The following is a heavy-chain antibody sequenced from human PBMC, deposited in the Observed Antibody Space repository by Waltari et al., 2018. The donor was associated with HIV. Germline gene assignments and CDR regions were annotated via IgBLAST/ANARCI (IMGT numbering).Heavy chain of an antibody. Sequence: QVQLQESGPGLVKPSETLSLTCTVSGGSISSYYWSWIRQPPGKGLEWIWHIYYSGSTNYNPSLKSRVTISLDTSKNQFSLKLSSVTAADTAVYYCARVRITMIVARPNDAFDIWGQGTMVTVSS. J-gene: IGHJ3*02. D-gene: IGHD3-22*01. CDR3: ARVRITMIVARPNDAFDI. CDR2: IYYSGST. CDR1: GGSISSYY. V-gene: IGHV4-59*01.